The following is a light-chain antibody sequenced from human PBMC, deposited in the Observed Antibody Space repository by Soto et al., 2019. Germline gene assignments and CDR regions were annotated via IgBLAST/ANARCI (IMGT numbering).Light chain of an antibody. V-gene: IGKV3-11*01. J-gene: IGKJ5*01. CDR1: QSVSVY. CDR3: HQRQYWPPIT. CDR2: DAS. Sequence: EMVMTQSPATLSVSPGERATLSCSASQSVSVYLDWYQQKPGQAPRLLISDASNRATGIPARFSGSGSGTDFTLTISSLEPEDFAVYYCHQRQYWPPITFGQGTRLEIK.